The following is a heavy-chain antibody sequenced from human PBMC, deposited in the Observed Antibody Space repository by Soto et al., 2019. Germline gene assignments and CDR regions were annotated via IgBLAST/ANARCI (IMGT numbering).Heavy chain of an antibody. CDR1: GFTFSSYG. V-gene: IGHV3-30*18. D-gene: IGHD1-1*01. CDR2: ISYDGSNK. CDR3: AKDRITTGGLDY. Sequence: QVQLVESGGGVVQPGRSLRLSCAASGFTFSSYGMHWVRQAPGKGLEWVAVISYDGSNKYYADSVKGRFTISRDNSKNTLYLQRNSLRAEDTAVYYCAKDRITTGGLDYWGQGTLVTVSS. J-gene: IGHJ4*02.